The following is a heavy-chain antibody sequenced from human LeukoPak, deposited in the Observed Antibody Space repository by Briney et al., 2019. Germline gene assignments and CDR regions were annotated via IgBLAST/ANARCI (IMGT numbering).Heavy chain of an antibody. CDR1: GYVFSSYW. V-gene: IGHV5-51*01. CDR2: IYPSDSDT. Sequence: GESMKISCKGSGYVFSSYWIAWVRQMPGKGLEWMGMIYPSDSDTRYSPSFQGQVTISVDKSISAAYLQWSSLKASDTAIYYCARRPGGAYGSGSYFDYWGQGTLVTVSS. CDR3: ARRPGGAYGSGSYFDY. D-gene: IGHD3-10*01. J-gene: IGHJ4*02.